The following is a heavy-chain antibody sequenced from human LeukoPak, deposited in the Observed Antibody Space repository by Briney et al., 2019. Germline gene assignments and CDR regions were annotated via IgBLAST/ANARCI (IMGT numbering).Heavy chain of an antibody. Sequence: ASVKVSCKASGYTFTGYYMHWVRQAPGQGLEWMGWINPNSGGTNYGQKFQGRVTMTRDTSISTAYMELSRLRSDDTAVYYCARDPVVGYGMDVWGQGTTVTVSS. J-gene: IGHJ6*02. CDR2: INPNSGGT. CDR3: ARDPVVGYGMDV. D-gene: IGHD2-21*01. V-gene: IGHV1-2*02. CDR1: GYTFTGYY.